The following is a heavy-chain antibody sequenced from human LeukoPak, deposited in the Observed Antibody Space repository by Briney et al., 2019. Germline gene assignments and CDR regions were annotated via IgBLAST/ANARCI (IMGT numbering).Heavy chain of an antibody. J-gene: IGHJ2*01. CDR3: ARVLIYYWYFDL. CDR2: IYSGGNT. V-gene: IGHV3-53*01. CDR1: GITVSSNY. Sequence: GGSLRLSCAASGITVSSNYMSWVRQAPGKGLEWVSVIYSGGNTYYADSVKGRFTISRDNSKNTLYLQMNSLRAEDTAVYHCARVLIYYWYFDLWGRGTLVTVSS. D-gene: IGHD2-21*01.